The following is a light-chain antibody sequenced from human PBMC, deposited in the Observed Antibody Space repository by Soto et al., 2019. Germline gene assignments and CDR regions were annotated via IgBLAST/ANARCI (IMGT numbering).Light chain of an antibody. V-gene: IGKV1-39*01. CDR2: AAS. J-gene: IGKJ1*01. CDR1: QSISSY. Sequence: DIQMTQSPSSLSASVGDRVTITCRASQSISSYLNWYQQKPGKAPKRLIYAASSLQSGVPSRFSGIGSGTDFTLTISSLQPEDFATYYCQQSYSTPVTFGQGTKVEIK. CDR3: QQSYSTPVT.